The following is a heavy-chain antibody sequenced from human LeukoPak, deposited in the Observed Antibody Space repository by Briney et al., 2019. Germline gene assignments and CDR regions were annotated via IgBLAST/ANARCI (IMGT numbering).Heavy chain of an antibody. CDR1: GFSFRSYS. CDR3: ARDRLEGGETFDS. Sequence: PGGSLRLSCAASGFSFRSYSMDWVRQAPGKGPEWVSSITGSSSYISYADSVKGRFTISRDNAENSLFLQMNSLRPEDTAVYFCARDRLEGGETFDSWGQGTLVTVSS. J-gene: IGHJ4*02. V-gene: IGHV3-21*01. CDR2: ITGSSSYI. D-gene: IGHD1-1*01.